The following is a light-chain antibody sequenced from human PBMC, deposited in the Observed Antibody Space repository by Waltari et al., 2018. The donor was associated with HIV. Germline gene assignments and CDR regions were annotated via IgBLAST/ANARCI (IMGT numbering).Light chain of an antibody. CDR3: AAWDDSLNGPL. V-gene: IGLV1-44*01. CDR2: SNN. CDR1: RSNIGSNS. Sequence: QSVLPQSPSASGTPGQRVIISCSGSRSNIGSNSVTWYQQLPETAPKLLIYSNNERPSGVPDRSSGSKSGTSASLAISGLQSEDEANYYCAAWDDSLNGPLFGGGTKLTVL. J-gene: IGLJ3*02.